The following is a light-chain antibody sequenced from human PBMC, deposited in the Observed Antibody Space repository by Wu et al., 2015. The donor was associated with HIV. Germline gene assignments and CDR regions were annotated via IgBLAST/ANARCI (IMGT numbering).Light chain of an antibody. V-gene: IGKV1-39*01. J-gene: IGKJ1*01. Sequence: DIQMTQSPSSLSASVGDRVTITCRASQSISSYLNWYQQKPGKAPKLLIYAASSLQSGVPSRFSGSGSATDFTLTISCLQPEDFATYYCQQSYSTPRTFGQGTKV. CDR2: AAS. CDR1: QSISSY. CDR3: QQSYSTPRT.